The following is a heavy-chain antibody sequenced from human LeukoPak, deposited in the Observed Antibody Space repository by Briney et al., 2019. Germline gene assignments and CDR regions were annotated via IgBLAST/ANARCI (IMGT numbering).Heavy chain of an antibody. J-gene: IGHJ2*01. D-gene: IGHD5-24*01. CDR3: AKDSRDGYNYVNWYFDL. V-gene: IGHV3-23*01. CDR2: VSGSGGNT. CDR1: GFTFSSCA. Sequence: GGSLRLSCAASGFTFSSCAMTWVRQAPGKGLEWVSGVSGSGGNTYYADSVKGRFTISRDNSKNTLYLQMNSLRAEDTAVYYCAKDSRDGYNYVNWYFDLWGRGTLVTVSS.